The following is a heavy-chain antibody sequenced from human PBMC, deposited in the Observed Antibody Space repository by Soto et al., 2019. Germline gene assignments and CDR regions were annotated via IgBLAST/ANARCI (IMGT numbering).Heavy chain of an antibody. J-gene: IGHJ4*02. D-gene: IGHD6-19*01. CDR3: ASYGHTYSSGWYEKTHFDY. Sequence: VGSLRLSCAASGFTFSSYAMRWVRQAPGKGLEWVAVISYDGSNKYYADSVKGRFTISRDNSKNTLYLQMNSLRAEDTAVYYCASYGHTYSSGWYEKTHFDYWGQGTLVTVSS. CDR2: ISYDGSNK. V-gene: IGHV3-30-3*01. CDR1: GFTFSSYA.